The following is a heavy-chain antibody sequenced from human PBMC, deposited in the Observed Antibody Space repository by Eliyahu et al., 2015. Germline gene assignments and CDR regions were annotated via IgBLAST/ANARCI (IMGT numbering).Heavy chain of an antibody. CDR2: IYYNGDT. V-gene: IGHV4-39*01. D-gene: IGHD5-24*01. CDR3: ARRGDGYFFDS. J-gene: IGHJ4*02. Sequence: QLQLQESGPGLVKPSETLSLTCSVSGGSISSYTYWGWIRXSPGRGLEWIANIYYNGDTYYHPSLRSRVSLXVDATRNQFSLSLTSMTAADSAVYYCARRGDGYFFDSWGQGTLVTVSS. CDR1: GGSISSYTY.